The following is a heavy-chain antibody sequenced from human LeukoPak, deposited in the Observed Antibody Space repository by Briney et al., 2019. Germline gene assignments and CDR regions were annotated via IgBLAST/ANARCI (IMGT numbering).Heavy chain of an antibody. Sequence: SETLSLTCAVYGGSLSGYYWSWIRQPPGKGLEWIGEINHSGSTNYNPSLKSRVTISVDTSKNQFSLKLSSVTAADMAVYYCARAVGSSWGQGTLVTVSS. CDR2: INHSGST. V-gene: IGHV4-34*01. D-gene: IGHD6-13*01. CDR3: ARAVGSS. J-gene: IGHJ4*02. CDR1: GGSLSGYY.